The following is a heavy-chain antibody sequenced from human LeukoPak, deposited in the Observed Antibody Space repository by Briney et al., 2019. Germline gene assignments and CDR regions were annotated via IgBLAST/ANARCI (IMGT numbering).Heavy chain of an antibody. Sequence: GGSLRLSCAASGFTFSSYGMHWVRQAPGKGLEWVAFIRYDGSNKYYADSVKGRFTISRDNSKNTLYLQMNSLRAEDTAVYYCARDPGYYGSGKDAFDIWGQGTMVTVSS. CDR3: ARDPGYYGSGKDAFDI. J-gene: IGHJ3*02. D-gene: IGHD3-10*01. CDR1: GFTFSSYG. V-gene: IGHV3-30*02. CDR2: IRYDGSNK.